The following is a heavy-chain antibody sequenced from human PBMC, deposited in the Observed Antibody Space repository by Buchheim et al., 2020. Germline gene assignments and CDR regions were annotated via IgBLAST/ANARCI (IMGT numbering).Heavy chain of an antibody. Sequence: EVQLLESGGGLVQPGGSLRLSCAASGFTFSNYAMTWVCQAPGKGLEWVSGISDSGGSTYYADSVKGRFTISRDNSKNTMYLQMNSLRGEDTALYYCAKVGYDILTGVDYWGQGTL. CDR2: ISDSGGST. V-gene: IGHV3-23*01. CDR1: GFTFSNYA. J-gene: IGHJ4*02. CDR3: AKVGYDILTGVDY. D-gene: IGHD3-9*01.